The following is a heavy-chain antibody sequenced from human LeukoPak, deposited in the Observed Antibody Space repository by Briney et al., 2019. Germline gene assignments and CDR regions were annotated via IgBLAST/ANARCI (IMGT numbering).Heavy chain of an antibody. D-gene: IGHD6-13*01. CDR1: GGSISSYY. J-gene: IGHJ6*03. CDR3: ARGIGRIAAAGKDYYYYYMGV. V-gene: IGHV4-4*07. Sequence: PSETLSLTCTVSGGSISSYYWSWIRQPAGKGLEWIGRIYTSGSTNYNPSLKSRVTMSVDTSKNQFSLKLSSVTAADTAVYYCARGIGRIAAAGKDYYYYYMGVWGKGTTVTISS. CDR2: IYTSGST.